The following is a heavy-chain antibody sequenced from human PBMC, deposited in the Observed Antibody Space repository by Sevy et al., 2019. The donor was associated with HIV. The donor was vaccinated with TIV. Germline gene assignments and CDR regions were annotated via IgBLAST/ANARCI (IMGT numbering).Heavy chain of an antibody. CDR2: ISSSSSYI. D-gene: IGHD3-9*01. V-gene: IGHV3-21*01. CDR1: GFTFTTYT. J-gene: IGHJ4*02. CDR3: AREEGVLRYFD. Sequence: GGSLRLSCAASGFTFTTYTMNWVRQAPGKGLEWVSSISSSSSYIYYGDSVKGRFTISRDNAKNSLYLQINSLRAEDTAVYYCAREEGVLRYFDWGQGTLVTVSS.